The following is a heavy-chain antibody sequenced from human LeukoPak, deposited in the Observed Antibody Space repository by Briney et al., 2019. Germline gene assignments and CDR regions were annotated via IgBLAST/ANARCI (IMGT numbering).Heavy chain of an antibody. CDR3: ARGVVPAAMPASGVRWFDP. D-gene: IGHD2-2*01. CDR2: IYYSGST. CDR1: GGSISSSSYY. J-gene: IGHJ5*02. V-gene: IGHV4-39*07. Sequence: SSETLSLTCTVSGGSISSSSYYWGWIRQPPGKGLEWIGSIYYSGSTYYNPSLKSRVTISVDTSKNQFSLKLSSVTAADTAVYYCARGVVPAAMPASGVRWFDPWGQGTLVTVSS.